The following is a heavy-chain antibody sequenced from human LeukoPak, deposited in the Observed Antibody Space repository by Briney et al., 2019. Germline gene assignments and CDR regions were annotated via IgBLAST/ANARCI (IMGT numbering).Heavy chain of an antibody. Sequence: TGGSLRLSCSASGFPFSSYAMHWVRQAPGKGLEYVSAISDSGGSTYYAVSVKGRFTISRDNSKNTLYLQMSSLRAEDTAVYFCVRGYSFGPYGMDVWGRGTTVTVSS. D-gene: IGHD2-15*01. CDR1: GFPFSSYA. CDR2: ISDSGGST. CDR3: VRGYSFGPYGMDV. J-gene: IGHJ6*02. V-gene: IGHV3-64D*09.